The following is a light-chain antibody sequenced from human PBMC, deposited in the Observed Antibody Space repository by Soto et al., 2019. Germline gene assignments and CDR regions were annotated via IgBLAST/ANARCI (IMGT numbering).Light chain of an antibody. CDR3: QSADSSGTYQV. Sequence: SYELTQPPSVSVSPGQTARITCSGDALPKQYAYWYQQKPGQAPVLVIYKDSERPSGIPERFSGSSSGTTATLTISGAQAEDEADYYCQSADSSGTYQVFGTGTKVTVL. V-gene: IGLV3-25*02. CDR2: KDS. CDR1: ALPKQY. J-gene: IGLJ1*01.